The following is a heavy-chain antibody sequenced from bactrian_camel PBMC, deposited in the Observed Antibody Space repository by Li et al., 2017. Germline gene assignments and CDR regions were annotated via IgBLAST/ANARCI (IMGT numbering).Heavy chain of an antibody. Sequence: VQLVESGGGSVQAGGSLRLSCAASGNTYFTNLGNYMAWFRQTPGKEREGVAAIYTGDGSSYYADSVKGRSTISQDNNAKITVYLQMNSVKPEDTAVYYCAAARCPSGSRPLWLHHWGQARTDYDYGGQGTQVTVS. J-gene: IGHJ4*01. CDR2: IYTGDGSS. V-gene: IGHV3S40*01. D-gene: IGHD7*01. CDR3: AAARCPSGSRPLWLHHWGQARTDYDY. CDR1: GNTYFTNLGNY.